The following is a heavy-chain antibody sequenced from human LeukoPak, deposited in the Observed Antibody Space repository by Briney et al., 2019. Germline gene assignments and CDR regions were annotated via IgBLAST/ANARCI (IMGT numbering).Heavy chain of an antibody. CDR2: IIPNSGGT. CDR3: ARDRGYCSGGSCGRAYEPSNWFDP. V-gene: IGHV1-2*02. J-gene: IGHJ5*02. D-gene: IGHD2-15*01. Sequence: ASVKVSCKASGGTFSSYAISWVRQAPGQGLEWMGGIIPNSGGTNYAQKFQGRVTMTRDTSISTAYMELSRLRSDDTAVYYCARDRGYCSGGSCGRAYEPSNWFDPWGQGTLVTVSS. CDR1: GGTFSSYA.